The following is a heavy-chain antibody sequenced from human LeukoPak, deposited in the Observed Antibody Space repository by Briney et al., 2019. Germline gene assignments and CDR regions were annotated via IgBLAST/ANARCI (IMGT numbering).Heavy chain of an antibody. CDR1: GFTFSSYE. Sequence: PGGSLRLSCAASGFTFSSYEMNWVRQAPGKGLEWVSYISSSGSTIYYADSVKGRFTISRDNAKNSLYLQMNSLRAEDTAVYYCARDTRYYGSGNNAFDIWGQGTMVTVSS. CDR3: ARDTRYYGSGNNAFDI. J-gene: IGHJ3*02. D-gene: IGHD3-10*01. CDR2: ISSSGSTI. V-gene: IGHV3-48*03.